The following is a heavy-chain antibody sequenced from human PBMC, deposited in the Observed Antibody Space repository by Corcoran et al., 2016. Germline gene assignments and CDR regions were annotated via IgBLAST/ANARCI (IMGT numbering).Heavy chain of an antibody. CDR1: GGSISSSSYY. V-gene: IGHV4-39*01. D-gene: IGHD6-19*01. CDR2: IYYSGST. Sequence: QLQLQESGPGLVKPSATLSLTCTVSGGSISSSSYYWGWIRQPQGKGREWIGSIYYSGSTYSNPSLKSRVTISVDTAKNQFSLKLSSVTAAGTAGDCCARKREASVCPAGFWRQETLVTVSS. CDR3: ARKREASVCPAGF. J-gene: IGHJ4*02.